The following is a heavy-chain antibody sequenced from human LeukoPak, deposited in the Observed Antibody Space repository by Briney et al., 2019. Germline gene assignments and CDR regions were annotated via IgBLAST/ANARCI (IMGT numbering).Heavy chain of an antibody. V-gene: IGHV4-61*02. J-gene: IGHJ6*03. Sequence: SETLSLTCTVSGASITSGTYYWTWIRQPAGKGLEWIGRVYTSGTSTYNPSLRRRLTISADTSKNQFSLKLSSVTAADTGVYYRARTTVGPYGSQTYYYYYMDVWGRGTTVTVSS. CDR1: GASITSGTYY. D-gene: IGHD1-26*01. CDR2: VYTSGTS. CDR3: ARTTVGPYGSQTYYYYYMDV.